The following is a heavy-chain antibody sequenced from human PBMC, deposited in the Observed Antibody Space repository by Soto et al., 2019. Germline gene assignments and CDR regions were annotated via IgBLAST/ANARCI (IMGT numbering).Heavy chain of an antibody. V-gene: IGHV3-7*03. J-gene: IGHJ6*02. D-gene: IGHD3-10*01. CDR2: IKEDGSQE. Sequence: ASVKVSCVASGFRFSNYLMSWVRQAPGKGLEWVANIKEDGSQEYYEESVKGRFTISRDNAKDSLYLELNNLRDEDTAVYYCARPRFRGMDVWGQGTTVTVSS. CDR1: GFRFSNYL. CDR3: ARPRFRGMDV.